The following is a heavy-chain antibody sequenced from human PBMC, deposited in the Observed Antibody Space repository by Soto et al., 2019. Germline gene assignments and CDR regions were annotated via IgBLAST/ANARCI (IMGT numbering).Heavy chain of an antibody. D-gene: IGHD1-26*01. V-gene: IGHV1-69*13. J-gene: IGHJ4*02. Sequence: ASVKVSCKASGGTFSSYAISWVRQAPGQGLEWMGGIIPIFGTANYAQKFQGRVTITADESTSTAYMELSSLRSEDTAVYYCAGDKWELNLLGCWGQGTPVTVSS. CDR2: IIPIFGTA. CDR1: GGTFSSYA. CDR3: AGDKWELNLLGC.